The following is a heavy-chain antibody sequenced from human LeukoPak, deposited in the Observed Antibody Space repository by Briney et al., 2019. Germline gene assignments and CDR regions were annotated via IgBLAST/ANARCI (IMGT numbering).Heavy chain of an antibody. CDR1: GGSISSSSYY. V-gene: IGHV4-39*01. D-gene: IGHD3-3*01. Sequence: SETLSLTCTVSGGSISSSSYYWGWIRQPPGKGLEWIGSIYYSWSPYYNPSLKSRVTISVDTSKNQFSLKLSSVTAADTAVYYCARQLYYDFWSGYLLDYWGQGTLVTVSS. CDR2: IYYSWSP. CDR3: ARQLYYDFWSGYLLDY. J-gene: IGHJ4*02.